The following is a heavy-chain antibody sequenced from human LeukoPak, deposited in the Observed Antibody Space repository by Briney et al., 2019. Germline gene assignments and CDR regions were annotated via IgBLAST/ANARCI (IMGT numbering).Heavy chain of an antibody. D-gene: IGHD1-26*01. Sequence: SETLSLTCAVYGGSFSGYYWSWIRQPPGKGLEWIGEINHSGSTNYNPSLKSRVTISVDTSKNQFSLKLSSVTAADTAVYYCAKPSVGATLSGALGTFDIWGQGTMVTVSS. CDR1: GGSFSGYY. CDR2: INHSGST. CDR3: AKPSVGATLSGALGTFDI. J-gene: IGHJ3*02. V-gene: IGHV4-34*01.